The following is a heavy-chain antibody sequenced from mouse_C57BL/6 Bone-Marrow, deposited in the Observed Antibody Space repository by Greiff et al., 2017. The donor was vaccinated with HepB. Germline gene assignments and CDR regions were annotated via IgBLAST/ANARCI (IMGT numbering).Heavy chain of an antibody. CDR1: GYTFTSYW. J-gene: IGHJ2*01. D-gene: IGHD1-1*01. V-gene: IGHV1-5*01. CDR2: IYPGNSDT. Sequence: EVQLQQSGTVLARPGASVKMSCKTSGYTFTSYWTHWVKQRPGQGLEWIGAIYPGNSDTSYNQKFKGKAKLTAVTSASTAYMELSSLTNEDSAVYYCTGGHYYGSSERDYWGQGTTLTVSS. CDR3: TGGHYYGSSERDY.